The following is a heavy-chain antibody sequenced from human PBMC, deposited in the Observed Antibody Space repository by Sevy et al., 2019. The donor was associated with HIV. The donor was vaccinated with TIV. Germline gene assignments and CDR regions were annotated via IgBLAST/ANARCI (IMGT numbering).Heavy chain of an antibody. CDR1: GFTFSSYA. D-gene: IGHD3-3*01. J-gene: IGHJ5*02. Sequence: GGSLRLSCSASGFTFSSYAMHWVRQAPGKGLEYVSAISSNGGSTYYADSVKVRFTISRDNSKSTLYLQMSSLRAEDTAVYYCVKSRTYYDFWSGYYTEFDPWGQGTLVTVSS. CDR3: VKSRTYYDFWSGYYTEFDP. V-gene: IGHV3-64D*06. CDR2: ISSNGGST.